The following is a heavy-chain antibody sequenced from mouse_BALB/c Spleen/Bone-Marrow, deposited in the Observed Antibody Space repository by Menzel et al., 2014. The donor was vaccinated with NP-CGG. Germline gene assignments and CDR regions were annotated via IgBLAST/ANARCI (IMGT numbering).Heavy chain of an antibody. J-gene: IGHJ4*01. CDR1: GFTFSSFG. CDR2: ISNGSSTI. Sequence: DVMLVESGGGLVQPGGSRKFSRAASGFTFSSFGMHWVRQAPEKGLEWVAYISNGSSTIYYADTVKGRFTISRDNPKNTLFLQMTSLRSEDTAMYYCARKGAMVTHYYAMDYWGQGTSVTVSS. D-gene: IGHD2-2*01. V-gene: IGHV5-17*02. CDR3: ARKGAMVTHYYAMDY.